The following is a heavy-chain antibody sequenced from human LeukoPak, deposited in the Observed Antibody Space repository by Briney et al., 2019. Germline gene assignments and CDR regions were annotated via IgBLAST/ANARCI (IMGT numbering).Heavy chain of an antibody. V-gene: IGHV1-2*02. D-gene: IGHD3-22*01. Sequence: ASVKVSCKASGYTFTGYYMHWVRQAPGQGLEWMGWINPNSGGINYAQKFQGRVTMTRDTSISTAYMELSRLRSDDTAVYYCASMGDYYDSSGYYMVDYWGQGTLVTVSS. J-gene: IGHJ4*02. CDR2: INPNSGGI. CDR1: GYTFTGYY. CDR3: ASMGDYYDSSGYYMVDY.